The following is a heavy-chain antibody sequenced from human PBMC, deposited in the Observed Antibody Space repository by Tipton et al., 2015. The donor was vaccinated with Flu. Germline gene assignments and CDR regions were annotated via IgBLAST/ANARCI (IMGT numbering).Heavy chain of an antibody. Sequence: TLSLTCAVYSGSFSGYFWSWIRQPPGKGLEWIGNIFHTGNTYYNSSLKSRVSISVDRSKNQFSLKVSSVTAADTAVYYCARRDYSNYVSDPKNWFDPWGQGTLVTVSS. CDR2: IFHTGNT. V-gene: IGHV4-34*12. J-gene: IGHJ5*02. CDR3: ARRDYSNYVSDPKNWFDP. D-gene: IGHD4-11*01. CDR1: SGSFSGYF.